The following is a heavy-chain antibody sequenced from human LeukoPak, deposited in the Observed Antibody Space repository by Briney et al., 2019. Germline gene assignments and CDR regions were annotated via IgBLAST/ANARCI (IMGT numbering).Heavy chain of an antibody. CDR2: IYSGGST. CDR1: GGSISSYY. J-gene: IGHJ5*02. D-gene: IGHD3-3*01. CDR3: ARESGYYWFDP. V-gene: IGHV3-53*01. Sequence: PSETLSLTCTVSGGSISSYYWSWVRQAPGKGLEWVSVIYSGGSTYYADSVKGRFTISRDNSKNTLYLQMNSLRAEDTAVYYCARESGYYWFDPWGQGTLVTVSS.